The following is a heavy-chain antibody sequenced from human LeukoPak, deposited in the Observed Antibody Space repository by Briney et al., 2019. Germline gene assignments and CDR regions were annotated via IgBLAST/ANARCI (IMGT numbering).Heavy chain of an antibody. D-gene: IGHD5-12*01. V-gene: IGHV1-58*01. Sequence: SVKVSCKASGFTFTSSAVQWVRQARGQRLEWIGWIVVGSGNTNYVQKFQERVTITRDMSTSTAYMELSSLRSEDTAVYYCAAVGVATDYFDYWGQGTLVTVSS. J-gene: IGHJ4*02. CDR1: GFTFTSSA. CDR3: AAVGVATDYFDY. CDR2: IVVGSGNT.